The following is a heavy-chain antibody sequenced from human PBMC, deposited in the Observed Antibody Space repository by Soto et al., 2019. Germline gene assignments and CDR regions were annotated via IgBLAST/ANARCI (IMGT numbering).Heavy chain of an antibody. V-gene: IGHV3-23*01. J-gene: IGHJ3*01. CDR2: IRGSGVGT. D-gene: IGHD4-17*01. CDR1: GFTFSDCA. CDR3: ARDPNGDYVGAFDG. Sequence: EVQLLESGEPGGSLRVSCVASGFTFSDCAMTWVRQAPGKGLRWVTSIRGSGVGTTYADSVRGRFTILRDNSKNTLYLQMNSLRAEDTTFYYCARDPNGDYVGAFDGWGQGTMVTVSS.